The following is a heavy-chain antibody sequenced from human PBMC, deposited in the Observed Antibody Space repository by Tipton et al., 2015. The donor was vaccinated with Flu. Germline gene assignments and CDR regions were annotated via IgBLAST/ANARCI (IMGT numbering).Heavy chain of an antibody. J-gene: IGHJ2*01. CDR1: GGSISSYY. D-gene: IGHD3-3*01. Sequence: GLVKPSETLSLTCTVSGGSISSYYWSWIRQPPGKGLEWIGYIYYSGSTNYNPSLKSRVTISVDTPKNQFSLKLSSVTAADTAVYYCASVYDFWSGRGLGYFALWGRGTLVTVSS. V-gene: IGHV4-59*01. CDR3: ASVYDFWSGRGLGYFAL. CDR2: IYYSGST.